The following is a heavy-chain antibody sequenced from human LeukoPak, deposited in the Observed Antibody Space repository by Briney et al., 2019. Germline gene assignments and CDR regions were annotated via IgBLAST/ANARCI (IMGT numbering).Heavy chain of an antibody. CDR3: ARYGALHDAFDI. CDR1: GYSISRDYY. Sequence: SETLSLTCTVSGYSISRDYYWGWIRQPPGKGLEWIGSIYHSGRTYYNPSLNSRITISVDMSKNQFSLRLSSVTAADTAMYYCARYGALHDAFDIWGQGTMVTVSS. CDR2: IYHSGRT. D-gene: IGHD4-17*01. V-gene: IGHV4-38-2*02. J-gene: IGHJ3*02.